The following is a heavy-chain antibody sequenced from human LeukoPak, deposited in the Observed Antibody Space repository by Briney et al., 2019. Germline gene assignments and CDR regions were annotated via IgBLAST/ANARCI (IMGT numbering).Heavy chain of an antibody. CDR2: LAYDGSSQ. CDR3: SKSRGYNYGLDACDI. J-gene: IGHJ3*02. Sequence: PGGSLRLSCAASGFTFSSFGMHWVRQAPGTGLESVAFLAYDGSSQYYADSVKGRFTISRDNSKNTLYLEMNSLRAEDTAIYYCSKSRGYNYGLDACDIWGQGTVVTVSS. D-gene: IGHD5-18*01. CDR1: GFTFSSFG. V-gene: IGHV3-30*02.